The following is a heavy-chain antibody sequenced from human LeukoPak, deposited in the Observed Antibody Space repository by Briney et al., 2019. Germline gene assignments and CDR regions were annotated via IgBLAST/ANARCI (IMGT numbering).Heavy chain of an antibody. D-gene: IGHD5-24*01. Sequence: RASAKVSCKASGYTFTNYGINWVRQAPGQGLEWMGWISGYNVDINYAQRLQGRVTMTTDTSTTTAYMELRSLSSDDTAVYYCARVLSREGYFDYWGQGTLVTVSS. V-gene: IGHV1-18*01. CDR3: ARVLSREGYFDY. J-gene: IGHJ4*02. CDR1: GYTFTNYG. CDR2: ISGYNVDI.